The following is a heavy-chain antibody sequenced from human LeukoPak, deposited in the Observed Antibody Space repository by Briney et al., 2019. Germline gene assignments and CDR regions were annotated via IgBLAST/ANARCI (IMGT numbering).Heavy chain of an antibody. Sequence: SETLSLTCTVSGGSISSYYWSWIRQPPGKGLEWIGYIYYSGSTNYNPSLKSRVTISVDTSKNQSSLKLSSVTAADTAVYYCARDASFGDGFDYWGQGTLVTVSS. CDR1: GGSISSYY. D-gene: IGHD3-16*01. CDR2: IYYSGST. J-gene: IGHJ4*02. V-gene: IGHV4-59*01. CDR3: ARDASFGDGFDY.